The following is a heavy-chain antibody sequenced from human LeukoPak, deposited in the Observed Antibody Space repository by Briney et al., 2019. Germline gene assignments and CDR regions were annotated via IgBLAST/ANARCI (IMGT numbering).Heavy chain of an antibody. D-gene: IGHD3-10*01. Sequence: GGSLRLSCAASGFTFSSYAMHWVRQAPGKGLEWVAVISYDGSNKYYADSVKGRFTISRDNSKNTLYLQMNSLRAEDTAVYYCARVRTYYGLFDPWGQGTLVTVSS. CDR1: GFTFSSYA. CDR2: ISYDGSNK. CDR3: ARVRTYYGLFDP. V-gene: IGHV3-30-3*01. J-gene: IGHJ5*02.